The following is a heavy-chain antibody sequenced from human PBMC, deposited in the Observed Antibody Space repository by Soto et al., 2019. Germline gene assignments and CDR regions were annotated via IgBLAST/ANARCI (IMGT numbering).Heavy chain of an antibody. V-gene: IGHV1-46*03. Sequence: ASVKVSCKASGYTFTGHYVHWVRQAPGQGLEWVGIINPSGGGTNYAQKFQGRVTMTRDTSTSTVYMELSSLRSEDTAVYYCARAYGDYALSKYYYGKDVWGQGTTATVSS. CDR1: GYTFTGHY. CDR3: ARAYGDYALSKYYYGKDV. J-gene: IGHJ6*02. CDR2: INPSGGGT. D-gene: IGHD4-17*01.